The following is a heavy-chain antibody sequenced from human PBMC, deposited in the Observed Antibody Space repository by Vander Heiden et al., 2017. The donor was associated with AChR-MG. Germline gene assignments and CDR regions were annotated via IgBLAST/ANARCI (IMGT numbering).Heavy chain of an antibody. D-gene: IGHD3-9*01. CDR2: IYHTGTT. CDR3: ARAIPSELVTGYSAYFDY. CDR1: GDSISSYY. V-gene: IGHV4-59*01. J-gene: IGHJ4*02. Sequence: QVQLQESGPGLVKPSETLSLTCTVSGDSISSYYWSWIRLPPGKGLEWIGYIYHTGTTNYNPSLKSRLSISVNTSKNQFSLRLSSVTAADTAVYYCARAIPSELVTGYSAYFDYWGQGTLVTVSS.